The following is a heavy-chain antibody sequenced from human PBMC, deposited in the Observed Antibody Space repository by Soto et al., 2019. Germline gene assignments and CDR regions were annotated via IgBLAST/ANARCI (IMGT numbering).Heavy chain of an antibody. CDR1: GGSFSGYY. CDR2: INHSGST. V-gene: IGHV4-34*01. D-gene: IGHD6-13*01. Sequence: SETLSLTCAIYGGSFSGYYWSWIRQPPGKGLEWIGEINHSGSTNYNPSLKSRVTISVDTSKNQFSLKLSSVTAADTAVYYCARIRYSSSWYYWGQGTLVTVSS. J-gene: IGHJ4*02. CDR3: ARIRYSSSWYY.